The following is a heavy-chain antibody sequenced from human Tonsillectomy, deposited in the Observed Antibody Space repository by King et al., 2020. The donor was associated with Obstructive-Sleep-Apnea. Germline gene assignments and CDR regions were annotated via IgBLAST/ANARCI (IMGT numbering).Heavy chain of an antibody. V-gene: IGHV3-48*01. CDR3: ARDRGDYVGHY. CDR2: ISSSSSTI. D-gene: IGHD4-17*01. J-gene: IGHJ4*02. CDR1: GFTFSSYS. Sequence: VQLVESGGGLVQPGGSLRLSCAASGFTFSSYSMNWVRQAPGRGLEGVSYISSSSSTIYYADSVKGRFTISRDNAKNSLYLQMNSLSAEDTAVYYCARDRGDYVGHYWGQGTLVTVSS.